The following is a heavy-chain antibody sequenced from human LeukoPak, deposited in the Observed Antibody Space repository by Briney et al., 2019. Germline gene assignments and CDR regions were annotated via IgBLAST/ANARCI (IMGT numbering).Heavy chain of an antibody. Sequence: SETLSLTCAVSGYSISSGYYWGWIRQPPGKGLEWIGSIYHSGSTYYNPSLKSRVTISVDTSKNQFSLKLSSVTAADTAVYYCARAPLLYSSSWYFEHYSDYWGQGTLVTVSS. V-gene: IGHV4-38-2*01. CDR1: GYSISSGYY. J-gene: IGHJ4*02. D-gene: IGHD6-13*01. CDR3: ARAPLLYSSSWYFEHYSDY. CDR2: IYHSGST.